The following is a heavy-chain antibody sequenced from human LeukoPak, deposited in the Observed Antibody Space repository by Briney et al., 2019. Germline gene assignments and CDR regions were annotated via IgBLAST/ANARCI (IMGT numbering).Heavy chain of an antibody. J-gene: IGHJ6*02. CDR1: GGSLRSYY. CDR3: ARVVTSTYYYYGMDV. V-gene: IGHV4-59*01. CDR2: TSYSGST. D-gene: IGHD4-23*01. Sequence: SETLSLTCTVSGGSLRSYYWSWIRQPPGKGLEWIGYTSYSGSTNYNPSLKSRVTISVDTSKNQFSLKLSSVTAADTAVYFCARVVTSTYYYYGMDVWGQGTTVTVSS.